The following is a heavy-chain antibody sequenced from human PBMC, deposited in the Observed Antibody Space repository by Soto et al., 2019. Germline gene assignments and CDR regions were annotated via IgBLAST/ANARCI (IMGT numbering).Heavy chain of an antibody. CDR2: IKSKTDGGTT. V-gene: IGHV3-15*01. D-gene: IGHD6-6*01. J-gene: IGHJ4*02. CDR3: TTDGGRIAARPLDY. Sequence: PGGSLRLACAASGVTFSNAWMSWVRQAPGKGLEWVGRIKSKTDGGTTDYAAPVKGRFTISRDDSKNTLYLQMNSLKTEDTAVYYCTTDGGRIAARPLDYWGQGTLVTVSS. CDR1: GVTFSNAW.